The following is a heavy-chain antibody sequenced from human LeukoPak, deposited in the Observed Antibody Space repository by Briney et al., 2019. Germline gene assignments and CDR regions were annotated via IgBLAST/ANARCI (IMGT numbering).Heavy chain of an antibody. CDR2: INPNGGGT. V-gene: IGHV1-2*02. J-gene: IGHJ4*02. Sequence: ASVRVSCTASGYTFIVNYIHWVRQAPGQGLEWMGWINPNGGGTNYAQKFQGRVTMTRDTSISTAYMVVSGLTSDDTAVYFCARGFGSSWFDYWGQGTLVTVSS. D-gene: IGHD6-13*01. CDR1: GYTFIVNY. CDR3: ARGFGSSWFDY.